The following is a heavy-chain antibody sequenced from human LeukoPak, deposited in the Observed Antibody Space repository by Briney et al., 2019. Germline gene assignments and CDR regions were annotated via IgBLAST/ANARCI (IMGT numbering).Heavy chain of an antibody. CDR3: ARWRDCSGGSCYPNDAFDI. Sequence: PSETLSLTCAVYGGSFSGYYWSWIRQPPGKGLEWIGEINHSGSTNYNPSLKSRVTISVDTSKNQFSLKLSSVTAADTAVYYCARWRDCSGGSCYPNDAFDIWGQGTMVTASS. CDR2: INHSGST. J-gene: IGHJ3*02. D-gene: IGHD2-15*01. V-gene: IGHV4-34*01. CDR1: GGSFSGYY.